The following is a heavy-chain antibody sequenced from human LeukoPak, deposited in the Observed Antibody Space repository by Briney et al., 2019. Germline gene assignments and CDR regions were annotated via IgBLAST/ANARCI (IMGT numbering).Heavy chain of an antibody. Sequence: GGSLRLSCTGSGFTFTNAWFSWVRHGPGKGLEWVAAISSAATTTHYADSVKARFTISRDNSRNTLYLQMNTLRVEDTAVYYCAKVPRVTMALEQNYWGQGTLVTVSS. D-gene: IGHD3-3*01. CDR3: AKVPRVTMALEQNY. CDR2: ISSAATTT. CDR1: GFTFTNAW. J-gene: IGHJ4*02. V-gene: IGHV3-23*01.